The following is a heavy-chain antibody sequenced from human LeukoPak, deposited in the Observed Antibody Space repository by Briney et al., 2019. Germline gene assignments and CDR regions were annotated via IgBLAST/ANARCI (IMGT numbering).Heavy chain of an antibody. J-gene: IGHJ4*02. Sequence: GGSLRLSCTASGFTFSSYVMYWVRQAPGKGLEWVAGIFGSGGNAHYADSVKGRFTISRDNSQNTVYLQMNSLRADATAVYYCGKTTTGYSSGRNPAWPVDYWGQGTLVTVSS. V-gene: IGHV3-23*01. CDR3: GKTTTGYSSGRNPAWPVDY. D-gene: IGHD6-19*01. CDR1: GFTFSSYV. CDR2: IFGSGGNA.